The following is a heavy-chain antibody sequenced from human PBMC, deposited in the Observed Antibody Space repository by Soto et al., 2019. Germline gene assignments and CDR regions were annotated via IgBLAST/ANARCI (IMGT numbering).Heavy chain of an antibody. Sequence: PSETMSLTCTVTGGSMTSGDQYWTWIRHRPGEGLEWFGYINHRGSLYYNPSLKSRVSMSVDTSKNQFSLNLSSVTAADTAVYYCARELPQRHGRIMAVWGKGTTVT. V-gene: IGHV4-31*03. CDR2: INHRGSL. J-gene: IGHJ6*04. D-gene: IGHD1-1*01. CDR1: GGSMTSGDQY. CDR3: ARELPQRHGRIMAV.